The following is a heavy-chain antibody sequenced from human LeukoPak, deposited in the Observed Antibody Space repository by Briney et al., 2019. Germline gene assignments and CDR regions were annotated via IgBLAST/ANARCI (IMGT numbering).Heavy chain of an antibody. CDR2: ISSSGSTI. D-gene: IGHD3-10*01. CDR3: ARDMVRGVGY. CDR1: GFAFSSYE. Sequence: GGSLRLSCAASGFAFSSYEMNWVRQAPGKGLEWVSHISSSGSTIYYADSVKGRFTISRDNAKNSLYLQMNSLRAEDTAVYYCARDMVRGVGYWGQGTLVTVSS. V-gene: IGHV3-48*03. J-gene: IGHJ4*02.